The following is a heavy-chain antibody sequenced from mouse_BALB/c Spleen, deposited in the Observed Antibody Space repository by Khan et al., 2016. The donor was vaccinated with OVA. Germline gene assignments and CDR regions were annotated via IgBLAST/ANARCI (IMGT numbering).Heavy chain of an antibody. CDR3: ARNDDYDEGLAY. CDR1: GFSLTTYG. Sequence: QVRLQQSGPGLVQPSQSLSITCTVSGFSLTTYGVHWVRQSPGKGLEWLGVIWSGGTTDYSAAFISRLSITKDNSKSQVFFKMNSLQANDTAIYYCARNDDYDEGLAYWGQVTLVTVSA. V-gene: IGHV2-2*02. CDR2: IWSGGTT. J-gene: IGHJ3*01. D-gene: IGHD2-4*01.